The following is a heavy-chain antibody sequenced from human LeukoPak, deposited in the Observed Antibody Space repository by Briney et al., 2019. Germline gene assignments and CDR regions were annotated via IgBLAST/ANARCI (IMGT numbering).Heavy chain of an antibody. CDR3: AREGLAGITGTHNWFDP. J-gene: IGHJ5*02. CDR1: GGSISSGGYY. V-gene: IGHV4-31*03. CDR2: IYYSGST. Sequence: PSQTLSLTCTVSGGSISSGGYYWSWIRQHPGKGLEWIGYIYYSGSTYYNPSLKSRVTISVDTSKNRFSLKLSSVTAADTAVYYCAREGLAGITGTHNWFDPWGQGTLVTVSS. D-gene: IGHD1-20*01.